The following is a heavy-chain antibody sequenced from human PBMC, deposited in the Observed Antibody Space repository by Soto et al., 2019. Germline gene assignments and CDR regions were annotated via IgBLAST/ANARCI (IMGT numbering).Heavy chain of an antibody. V-gene: IGHV3-74*01. CDR2: INSDGSST. CDR3: ARLNCSGGSCYRGYYYYMDV. Sequence: GSLRLSCAASGFTFSSYWMHWVRQAPGKGLVWVSRINSDGSSTSYADSVKGRFTISRDNAKNTLYLQMNSLRAEDTAVYYCARLNCSGGSCYRGYYYYMDVWGKGTTVTVSS. D-gene: IGHD2-15*01. J-gene: IGHJ6*03. CDR1: GFTFSSYW.